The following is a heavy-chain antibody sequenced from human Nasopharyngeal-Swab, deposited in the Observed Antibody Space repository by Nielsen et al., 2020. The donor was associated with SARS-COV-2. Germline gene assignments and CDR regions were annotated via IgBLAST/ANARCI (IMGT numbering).Heavy chain of an antibody. CDR3: TRSGAYSSGWFLGDY. D-gene: IGHD6-19*01. Sequence: GESLQISCAASEFTFSGFAMHWVRQASGKGLEWVGHIKSKANSYATTYAASVKGRFTISRDDSKNTAFLQMNSLETEDTAVYYCTRSGAYSSGWFLGDYWGQGTLVTVSS. CDR2: IKSKANSYAT. J-gene: IGHJ4*02. V-gene: IGHV3-73*01. CDR1: EFTFSGFA.